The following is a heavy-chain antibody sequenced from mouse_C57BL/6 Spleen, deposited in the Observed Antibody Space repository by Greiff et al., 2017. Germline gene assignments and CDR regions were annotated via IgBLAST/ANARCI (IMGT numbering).Heavy chain of an antibody. J-gene: IGHJ4*01. CDR1: GYAFSSYW. D-gene: IGHD1-1*01. Sequence: QVQLQQSGAELVKPGASVKISCKASGYAFSSYWMNWVKQRPGKGLEWIGQIYPGDGDTNYNGKFKGKATLTADKSSSTAYMQLSSLTSEDSAVYVCARGYYGSSYGYAMDYWGQGTSVTVSS. CDR2: IYPGDGDT. CDR3: ARGYYGSSYGYAMDY. V-gene: IGHV1-80*01.